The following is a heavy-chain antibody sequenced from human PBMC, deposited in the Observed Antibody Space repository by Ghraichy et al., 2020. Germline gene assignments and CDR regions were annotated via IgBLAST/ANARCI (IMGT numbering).Heavy chain of an antibody. D-gene: IGHD2-21*02. Sequence: SETLSLTCAVYGGSFSGYYWSWIRQPPGKGLEWIGEINHSGSTNYNPSLKSRVTISVDTSKNQFSLKLSSVTAADTAVYYCARRGPIVVVTATGDGMDVWGQGTTVTVSS. CDR3: ARRGPIVVVTATGDGMDV. CDR1: GGSFSGYY. J-gene: IGHJ6*02. V-gene: IGHV4-34*01. CDR2: INHSGST.